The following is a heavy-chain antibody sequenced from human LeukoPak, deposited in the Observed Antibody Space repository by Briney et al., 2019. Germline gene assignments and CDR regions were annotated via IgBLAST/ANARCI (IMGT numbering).Heavy chain of an antibody. Sequence: GGSLRLPCEASGFSFSSYWMSWVRQAPGKGPEWVANIKQDESEKYSVDSVKGRFTISRDNAKNSLYLQMKNLRADDTALYYCARLSAYYYGSYFYYYMDVWGKGTTVTVSS. V-gene: IGHV3-7*01. D-gene: IGHD3-10*01. CDR1: GFSFSSYW. J-gene: IGHJ6*03. CDR2: IKQDESEK. CDR3: ARLSAYYYGSYFYYYMDV.